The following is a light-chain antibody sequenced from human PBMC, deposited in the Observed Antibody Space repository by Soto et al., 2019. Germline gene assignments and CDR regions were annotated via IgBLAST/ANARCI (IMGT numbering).Light chain of an antibody. CDR3: QQSYSTPPT. Sequence: DIVMTQSPDSLAVSLGERATINCMSSQNDLYSSNNKNYLAWYQQKPGQPPKLLIYWASTRESGVPDRFSGSGSGTDFTLTISSLQAEDVAVYHCQQSYSTPPTFGQGTKVEIK. V-gene: IGKV4-1*01. J-gene: IGKJ1*01. CDR2: WAS. CDR1: QNDLYSSNNKNY.